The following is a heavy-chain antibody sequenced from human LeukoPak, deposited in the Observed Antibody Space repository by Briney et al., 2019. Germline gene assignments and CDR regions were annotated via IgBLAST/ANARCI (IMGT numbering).Heavy chain of an antibody. CDR3: ARDRGRMWVQVAN. J-gene: IGHJ4*02. D-gene: IGHD2-15*01. V-gene: IGHV3-64*04. CDR2: ITSNGDTA. Sequence: PGGSLRLSCSASGFTFSSYAMHWVRQAPGKGLEYVSSITSNGDTAYYTDSVKGRFTISRDNSKNTLYLQMNSLRVEDTAVYYCARDRGRMWVQVANWGQGTLVTVSS. CDR1: GFTFSSYA.